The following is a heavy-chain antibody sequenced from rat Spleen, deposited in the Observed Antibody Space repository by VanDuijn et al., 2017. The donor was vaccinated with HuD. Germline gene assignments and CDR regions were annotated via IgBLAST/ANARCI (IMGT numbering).Heavy chain of an antibody. V-gene: IGHV5S13*01. CDR1: GFTFVDYD. CDR3: ARHGGLRNWFAY. D-gene: IGHD1-11*01. Sequence: EVQLVESGGGLVQPGGSLKLSCAASGFTFVDYDMAWVRQAPTKGLEWIASISSDGDNTYYRDSVKGRFTISRDNAKNTQYLQMDSLRSEDSATYYCARHGGLRNWFAYWGQGTLVTVSS. CDR2: ISSDGDNT. J-gene: IGHJ3*01.